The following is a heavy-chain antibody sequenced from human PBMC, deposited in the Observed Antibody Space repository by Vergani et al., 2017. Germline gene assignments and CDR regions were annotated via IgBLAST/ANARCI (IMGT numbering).Heavy chain of an antibody. J-gene: IGHJ4*02. Sequence: EVQLLESGGGLVQPGGSLRLSCAASGFTFSSYAMSWVRQAPGKGLEGVSAISGSGGSTYYADSVKGRFTISRDNSKNTLYLQMNSLRAEDTAVYYCAKDSAVFGVVPHFDYWGQGTLVTVSS. D-gene: IGHD3-3*01. CDR2: ISGSGGST. CDR3: AKDSAVFGVVPHFDY. V-gene: IGHV3-23*01. CDR1: GFTFSSYA.